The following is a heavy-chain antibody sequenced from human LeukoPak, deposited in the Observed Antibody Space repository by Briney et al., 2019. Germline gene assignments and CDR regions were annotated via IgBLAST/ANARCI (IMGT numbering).Heavy chain of an antibody. D-gene: IGHD4-11*01. CDR3: ARECNYPY. CDR1: GDSISSGGYY. V-gene: IGHV4-31*03. J-gene: IGHJ4*02. Sequence: SETLSLTCTVSGDSISSGGYYWSWIRQHPGKGLEGIGYIYYSGSNYYNKSLKSRITISIDTSNIQFSLTLSSVTAAETAVYPCARECNYPYWGQGTLVTVSS. CDR2: IYYSGSN.